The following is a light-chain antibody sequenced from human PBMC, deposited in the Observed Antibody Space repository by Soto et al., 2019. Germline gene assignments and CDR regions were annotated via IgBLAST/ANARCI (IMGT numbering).Light chain of an antibody. V-gene: IGLV2-14*03. CDR1: SSDVGGYNY. Sequence: QSVLTQPASVSGSPGQSITISCTGTSSDVGGYNYVSWYQHHPGKAPKLMIYDVSNRPSGISNRFSGSKSGNTASLTIFGLQPEDEGDYYCSSYTTSNTRQIVFGTGTKVTVL. CDR3: SSYTTSNTRQIV. CDR2: DVS. J-gene: IGLJ1*01.